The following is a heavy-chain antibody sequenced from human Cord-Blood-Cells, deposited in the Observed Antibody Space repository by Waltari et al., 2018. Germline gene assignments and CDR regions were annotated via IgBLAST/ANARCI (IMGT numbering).Heavy chain of an antibody. V-gene: IGHV1-3*01. J-gene: IGHJ4*02. CDR3: AREGRRAIAVAGYYDY. CDR1: GYTFTSYA. CDR2: INAGNGNT. D-gene: IGHD6-19*01. Sequence: QVQLVQSGAEVKKPGASVKVSCKASGYTFTSYAMHWVRQAPVQRLEWMGWINAGNGNTKYSQKFQGRVTITRDTSASTAYMELSSLRSEDTAVYYCAREGRRAIAVAGYYDYWGQGTLVTVSS.